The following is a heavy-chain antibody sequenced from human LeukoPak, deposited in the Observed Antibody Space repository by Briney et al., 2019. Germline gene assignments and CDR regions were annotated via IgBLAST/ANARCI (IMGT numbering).Heavy chain of an antibody. CDR1: GFTFSTYT. CDR2: IRHDGTKK. V-gene: IGHV3-30*02. CDR3: AMEGGYCSGGSCY. D-gene: IGHD2-15*01. Sequence: GGSLRLSCAASGFTFSTYTMNWVRQAPGKGLECVAFIRHDGTKKDYADSVKGRFTISRDNSNNTLTLQMNSLRADDTAVYYCAMEGGYCSGGSCYWGQGTLVTVSS. J-gene: IGHJ4*02.